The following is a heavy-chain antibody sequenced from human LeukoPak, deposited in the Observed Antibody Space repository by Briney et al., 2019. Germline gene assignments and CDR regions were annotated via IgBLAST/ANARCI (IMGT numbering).Heavy chain of an antibody. V-gene: IGHV3-23*01. Sequence: GGSLRLSCATSGFTFSSYAMSWVRQAPGKGLEWVLSISGSGGNTYYADSVKGRFTISRDYSKNTLYLQMNSLRTEETAVYYCAKGPAMVRGTFDPWGQGTLVTVSS. J-gene: IGHJ5*02. CDR1: GFTFSSYA. CDR3: AKGPAMVRGTFDP. CDR2: ISGSGGNT. D-gene: IGHD3-10*01.